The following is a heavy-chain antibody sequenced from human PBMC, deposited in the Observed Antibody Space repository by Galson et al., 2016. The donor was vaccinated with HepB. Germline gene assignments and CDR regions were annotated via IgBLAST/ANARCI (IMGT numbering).Heavy chain of an antibody. V-gene: IGHV3-21*01. Sequence: SLRLSCAGSGFTFRNYHMNWVRQTPGKGLEWVSSISSGSAYKYYADSVKGRFSIFRDNAKNSLYLQINSLRVVDTAGYYCARPRDNYGHAIDIWGQGTMVIVSS. J-gene: IGHJ3*02. CDR3: ARPRDNYGHAIDI. CDR1: GFTFRNYH. CDR2: ISSGSAYK. D-gene: IGHD3-10*01.